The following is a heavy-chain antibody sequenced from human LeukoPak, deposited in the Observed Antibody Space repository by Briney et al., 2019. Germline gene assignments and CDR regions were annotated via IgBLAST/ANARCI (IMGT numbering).Heavy chain of an antibody. Sequence: TGGSLRLSCAASGFTFSSYAMSWVRQAPGKGLEWVSAISGSGGSTYYADSVKGRFTISRDNSKNTLYLQMNSLRAEDAAVYYCAKDLSAAPGYMDVWGKGTTVTVSS. V-gene: IGHV3-23*01. J-gene: IGHJ6*03. CDR2: ISGSGGST. D-gene: IGHD6-6*01. CDR3: AKDLSAAPGYMDV. CDR1: GFTFSSYA.